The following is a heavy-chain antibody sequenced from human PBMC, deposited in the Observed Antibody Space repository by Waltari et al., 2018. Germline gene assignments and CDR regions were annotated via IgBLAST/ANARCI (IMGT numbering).Heavy chain of an antibody. D-gene: IGHD6-6*01. J-gene: IGHJ4*02. CDR3: AREDSESSTFDS. Sequence: QVHLQESGPGLVKPSETLSLTCSVSGVSVTSRSYYWTWVRQPPGKGLEWIGYIFHSGRSNYNPSLKSRVTISLDSSKNQFSLRLTSVTAEDTAIYYCAREDSESSTFDSWGQGTLVTASS. CDR2: IFHSGRS. V-gene: IGHV4-61*01. CDR1: GVSVTSRSYY.